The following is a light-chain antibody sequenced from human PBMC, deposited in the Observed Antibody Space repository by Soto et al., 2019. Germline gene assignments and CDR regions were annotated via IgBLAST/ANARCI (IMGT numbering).Light chain of an antibody. Sequence: QSALTQPASVSGSPGQSITISCTGSSSDVSGYNYVSWYQQHPGKAPKLMIYEVSNRPSGISNRFSGSKSGNTASLTLSGLQAEDEADYYCSSYTSSSTLVFGGGTKLTVL. V-gene: IGLV2-14*01. J-gene: IGLJ2*01. CDR2: EVS. CDR3: SSYTSSSTLV. CDR1: SSDVSGYNY.